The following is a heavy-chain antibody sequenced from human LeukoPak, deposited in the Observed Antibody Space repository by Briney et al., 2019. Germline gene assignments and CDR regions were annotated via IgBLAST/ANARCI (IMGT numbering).Heavy chain of an antibody. CDR3: ARDPIGYCSSTSCYGVFDY. V-gene: IGHV3-15*01. Sequence: GGSLRLSCAASRFTFSNAWMSWVRQAPGKGLEWVGRIKSKSDGGTTDYAAPVKGRFTISRDDSKNTLYLQMNSLKTEDTAVYYCARDPIGYCSSTSCYGVFDYWGQGTLVTVSS. D-gene: IGHD2-2*01. CDR1: RFTFSNAW. CDR2: IKSKSDGGTT. J-gene: IGHJ4*02.